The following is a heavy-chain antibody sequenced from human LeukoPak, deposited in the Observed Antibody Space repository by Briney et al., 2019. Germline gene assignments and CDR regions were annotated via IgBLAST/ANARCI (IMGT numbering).Heavy chain of an antibody. CDR1: GFTFSRYW. Sequence: GGSLRLSCAASGFTFSRYWMHWVRQAPGKGLVWVSRISPDGSRTTYADSVKGRFTISRDNAKNTVYLQMNSLRAEDTAVYYCARVALGSYNWFDPWGQGTLVTVSS. V-gene: IGHV3-74*01. CDR2: ISPDGSRT. J-gene: IGHJ5*02. CDR3: ARVALGSYNWFDP. D-gene: IGHD3-10*01.